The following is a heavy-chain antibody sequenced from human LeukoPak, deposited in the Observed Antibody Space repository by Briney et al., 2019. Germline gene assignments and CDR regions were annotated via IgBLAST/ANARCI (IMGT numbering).Heavy chain of an antibody. Sequence: GGSLRLSCAASGFTVSSNYMSWVRQAPGKGLEWVSGTNDSGGSTYYADSVKGRFTISRDNSKNTLYLQMNSLRAEDTAVYYCAKMSSSWTYYYGMDVWGKGTTVTVSS. D-gene: IGHD6-13*01. CDR3: AKMSSSWTYYYGMDV. CDR1: GFTVSSNY. CDR2: TNDSGGST. V-gene: IGHV3-23*01. J-gene: IGHJ6*04.